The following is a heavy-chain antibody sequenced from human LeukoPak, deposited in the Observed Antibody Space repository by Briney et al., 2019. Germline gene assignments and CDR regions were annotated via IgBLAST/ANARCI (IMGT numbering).Heavy chain of an antibody. Sequence: GSLRLSCTASGFTFSSYEMNWVRQAPGKGLEWVSYISSSGSTIYYADSVKGRFTISRDNAKNSLYLQMNSLRAEDTALYYCAKDISGSYGLFDSWGQGTLVTVSS. V-gene: IGHV3-48*03. CDR3: AKDISGSYGLFDS. CDR1: GFTFSSYE. D-gene: IGHD1-26*01. CDR2: ISSSGSTI. J-gene: IGHJ4*02.